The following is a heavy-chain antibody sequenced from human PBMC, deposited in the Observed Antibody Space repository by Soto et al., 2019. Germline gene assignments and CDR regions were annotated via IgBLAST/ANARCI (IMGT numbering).Heavy chain of an antibody. J-gene: IGHJ6*02. D-gene: IGHD5-12*01. V-gene: IGHV5-51*01. CDR1: EYIFTSYW. Sequence: GESLKISCKGSEYIFTSYWIGWVRQLPGKGLEWMGIIYPGDSDTRYSPSFQGQVTISVDKSISTAYLQWSSLKASDTAMYYCAREGGAYGDYEPNYYGMDVWGQGTTVTVSS. CDR3: AREGGAYGDYEPNYYGMDV. CDR2: IYPGDSDT.